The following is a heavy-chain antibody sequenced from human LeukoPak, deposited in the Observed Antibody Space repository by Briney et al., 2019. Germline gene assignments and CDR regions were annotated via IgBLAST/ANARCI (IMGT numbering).Heavy chain of an antibody. CDR3: ARHRGGSSSWHFDY. Sequence: SETLSLTCNVSGGSISSSSYYWGWIRQPPGKGLEWIGTIYYSGSTYYNPSLKSRVTISVDTSKNQFSVKLTSVTAADTAVYYCARHRGGSSSWHFDYWGQGTLVTVSS. D-gene: IGHD6-13*01. CDR1: GGSISSSSYY. J-gene: IGHJ4*02. CDR2: IYYSGST. V-gene: IGHV4-39*01.